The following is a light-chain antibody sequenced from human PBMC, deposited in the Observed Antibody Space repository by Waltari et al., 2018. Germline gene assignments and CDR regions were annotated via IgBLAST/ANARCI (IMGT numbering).Light chain of an antibody. Sequence: EIVMTQSPATLSVSPGERATLSCRASQSVSSNLAWYQQKPGRATRLLIYGASTRATGIPARFSGSGSGTEFTLTISSLQSEDFAVYYCQQYNNWPLTFGGGTKVEIK. CDR1: QSVSSN. CDR2: GAS. CDR3: QQYNNWPLT. V-gene: IGKV3-15*01. J-gene: IGKJ4*01.